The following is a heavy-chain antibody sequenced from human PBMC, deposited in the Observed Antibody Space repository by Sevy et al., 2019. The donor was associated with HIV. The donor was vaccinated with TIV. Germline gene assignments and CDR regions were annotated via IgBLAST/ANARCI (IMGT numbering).Heavy chain of an antibody. CDR1: GYTFTGYY. CDR2: INPNSGGT. J-gene: IGHJ3*02. V-gene: IGHV1-2*02. CDR3: SRGMPITMVRGVIYAFDI. Sequence: ASVKVSCKASGYTFTGYYMHWVRQAPGQGLEWMGWINPNSGGTNYAQKFQGRVTMTRDTSISTAYMELSRLRSDETAVYYWSRGMPITMVRGVIYAFDIWGQGTMVTVSS. D-gene: IGHD3-10*01.